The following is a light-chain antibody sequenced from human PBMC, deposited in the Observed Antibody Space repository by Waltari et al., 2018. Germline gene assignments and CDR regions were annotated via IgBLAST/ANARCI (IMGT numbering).Light chain of an antibody. J-gene: IGLJ2*01. CDR3: ISYAGSNNLV. Sequence: QSALTQPPSASGSPGQSVTISCTGTSSDVGGYNFVSWYQQHPGKAPKLMIYDVSKRPAGVPARFSGSKSGNTASLTVAGLQAEDEAVYYCISYAGSNNLVFGGGTKLTVL. CDR1: SSDVGGYNF. V-gene: IGLV2-8*01. CDR2: DVS.